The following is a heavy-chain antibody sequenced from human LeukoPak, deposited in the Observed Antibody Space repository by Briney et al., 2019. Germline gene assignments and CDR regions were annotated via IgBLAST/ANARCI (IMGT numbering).Heavy chain of an antibody. CDR1: GFTFNSYW. Sequence: GGSLRLSCAASGFTFNSYWMHWVRQAPGKGLVWVSRINSDGSSTTYADSVKGRFAISRDNAKNTLYLQMNSLGPEDTAVYYCARDVDYHATSECFDYWGQGTLVTVSS. D-gene: IGHD1-26*01. V-gene: IGHV3-74*03. CDR2: INSDGSST. CDR3: ARDVDYHATSECFDY. J-gene: IGHJ4*02.